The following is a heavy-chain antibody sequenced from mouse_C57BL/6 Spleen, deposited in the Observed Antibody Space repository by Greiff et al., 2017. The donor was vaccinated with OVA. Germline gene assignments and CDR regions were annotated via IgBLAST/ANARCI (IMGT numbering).Heavy chain of an antibody. CDR3: VIPFDV. CDR2: IYPRSGNT. CDR1: GYTFTSYG. V-gene: IGHV1-81*01. Sequence: QVQLKQSGAELARPGASVKLSCKASGYTFTSYGISWVKQRTGQGLEWIGEIYPRSGNTYYNEKFKGKATLTADKSSSTAYMELRSLTSEDSAVYFCVIPFDVWGTGTTVTVSS. J-gene: IGHJ1*03.